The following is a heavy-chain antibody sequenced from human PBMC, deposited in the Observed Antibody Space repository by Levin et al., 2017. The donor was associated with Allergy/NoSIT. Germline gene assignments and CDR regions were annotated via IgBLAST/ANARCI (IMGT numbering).Heavy chain of an antibody. J-gene: IGHJ3*02. D-gene: IGHD6-19*01. CDR3: ARDIKPVYRCYSSYATSVPVAFEI. Sequence: GGSLRLSCAASGFTFSSYWMSWVRQAPGKGLEWVADIKQHGSEKYYVDSVKGRFTISRDNAKNSLYLQMNSLRAEDTAVHYCARDIKPVYRCYSSYATSVPVAFEIWGQGTRVTVSA. CDR2: IKQHGSEK. CDR1: GFTFSSYW. V-gene: IGHV3-7*01.